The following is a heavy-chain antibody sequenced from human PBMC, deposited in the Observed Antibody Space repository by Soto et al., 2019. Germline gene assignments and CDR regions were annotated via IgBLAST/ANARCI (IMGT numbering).Heavy chain of an antibody. CDR2: ITDSGSGT. Sequence: GGSLRLSCAASGFNFSQYSMSWVRQAPGKGLEWVSAITDSGSGTHYADSVKGRFTISRDNSKNTLYLQMNSLRAEDTAVYYCTRDASRDSSARGWFDPWGPGTLVTVSS. D-gene: IGHD6-13*01. CDR1: GFNFSQYS. CDR3: TRDASRDSSARGWFDP. V-gene: IGHV3-23*01. J-gene: IGHJ5*02.